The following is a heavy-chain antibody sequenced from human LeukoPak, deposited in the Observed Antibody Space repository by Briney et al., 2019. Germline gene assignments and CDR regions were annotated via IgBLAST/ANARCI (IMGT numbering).Heavy chain of an antibody. Sequence: KTSETLSLTCAAYGGSFSGYYWSWIRQPPGKGLEWIGEINHSGSTNYNPSLKSRVTISVDTSKNQFSLKLSSVTAADTAVYYCARGRGSGYYYYYYYYMDVWGKGTTVTVSS. CDR1: GGSFSGYY. D-gene: IGHD3-22*01. CDR2: INHSGST. CDR3: ARGRGSGYYYYYYYYMDV. V-gene: IGHV4-34*01. J-gene: IGHJ6*03.